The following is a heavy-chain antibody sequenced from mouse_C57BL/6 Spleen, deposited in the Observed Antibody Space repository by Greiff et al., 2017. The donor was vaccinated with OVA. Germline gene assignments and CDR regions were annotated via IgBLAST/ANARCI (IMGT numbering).Heavy chain of an antibody. D-gene: IGHD2-1*01. CDR1: GYTFTSYT. CDR3: ARSSGNYWYFDV. V-gene: IGHV1-4*01. J-gene: IGHJ1*03. CDR2: INPSSGYT. Sequence: VQLQQSGAELARPGASVKMSCKASGYTFTSYTMHWVKQRPGQGLEWIGYINPSSGYTKYNQKFKDKATLTADKSSSTAYMQLSSLTSEDSAVYYCARSSGNYWYFDVWGTGTAVTVSS.